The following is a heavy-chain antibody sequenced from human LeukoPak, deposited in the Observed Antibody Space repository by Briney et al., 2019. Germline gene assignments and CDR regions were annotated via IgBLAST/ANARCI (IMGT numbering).Heavy chain of an antibody. CDR3: ARTARSRDWFDP. Sequence: SETLSLTCSVSGGSISVSIVSHYWSWIRQPPGKGLEWIGYIYFNGRTNYSPSLKSRVTLSVDTSKNQFSMKLISVTAADTAVYYCARTARSRDWFDPWGQGSLVTVSS. V-gene: IGHV4-61*01. D-gene: IGHD2-21*02. J-gene: IGHJ5*02. CDR1: GGSISVSIVSHY. CDR2: IYFNGRT.